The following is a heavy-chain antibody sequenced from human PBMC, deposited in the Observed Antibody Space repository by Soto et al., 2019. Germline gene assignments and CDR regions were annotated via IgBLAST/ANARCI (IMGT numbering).Heavy chain of an antibody. CDR1: GFTFSSYA. D-gene: IGHD6-6*01. Sequence: EVQLLESGGGLVQPGESLRLSCAASGFTFSSYAMSWVRQAPGKGLEWVSVISGSDDSTYYADSVKGRFTISRDNSKNTLYLQMISLRAEDTAVYYCAKRSSSSPFDYWGQGTLVTVSS. CDR3: AKRSSSSPFDY. J-gene: IGHJ4*02. V-gene: IGHV3-23*01. CDR2: ISGSDDST.